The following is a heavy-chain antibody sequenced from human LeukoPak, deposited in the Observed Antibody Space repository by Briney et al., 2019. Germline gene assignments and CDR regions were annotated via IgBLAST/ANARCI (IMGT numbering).Heavy chain of an antibody. CDR1: GFTFDAYG. Sequence: QPGRSLRLSCAASGFTFDAYGMYWVRQAPGKGLEWVPGISWNSAGLGYADSVRGRFTVSRDNAKNSLYLQMSSLRADDTALYYCAKARSPRDGGPHYGDRNYFYYAVDVWGQGTTVIVSS. CDR2: ISWNSAGL. V-gene: IGHV3-9*01. CDR3: AKARSPRDGGPHYGDRNYFYYAVDV. D-gene: IGHD4-17*01. J-gene: IGHJ6*02.